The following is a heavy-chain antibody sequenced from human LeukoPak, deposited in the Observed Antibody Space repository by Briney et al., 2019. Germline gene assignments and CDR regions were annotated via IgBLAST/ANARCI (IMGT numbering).Heavy chain of an antibody. CDR3: AKDHRYSGSYYVY. CDR2: ISFAGSNK. V-gene: IGHV3-30*18. CDR1: GFTFSSYG. D-gene: IGHD1-26*01. J-gene: IGHJ4*02. Sequence: HAGGSLRLSCAASGFTFSSYGMHWVRQAPGKGLEWVAVISFAGSNKYYADSVKGRFTISRDNSKNTLYLQMNSLRAEDTAVYYCAKDHRYSGSYYVYWGQGTLVTVSS.